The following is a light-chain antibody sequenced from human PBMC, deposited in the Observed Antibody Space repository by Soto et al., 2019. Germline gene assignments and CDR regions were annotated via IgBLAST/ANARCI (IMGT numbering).Light chain of an antibody. V-gene: IGLV1-47*01. CDR3: AAWATSLSGLYV. CDR2: RND. CDR1: SSNIGRNY. J-gene: IGLJ1*01. Sequence: QSVLTQPPSASGTPGQRVTISCSGSSSNIGRNYVYWYQQLPGTAPKLLIYRNDQRPSGVPDRLSGSKSGTSASLAISGLRSEDEAYYYCAAWATSLSGLYVFGTGTKVTV.